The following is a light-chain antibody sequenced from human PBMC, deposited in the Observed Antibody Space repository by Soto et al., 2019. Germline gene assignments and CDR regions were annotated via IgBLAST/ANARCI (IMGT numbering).Light chain of an antibody. CDR3: QHYNSYSEA. V-gene: IGKV1-5*03. CDR1: QSISIW. Sequence: DVQMTQSPSTLSASVGDRVTITCRASQSISIWLAWYQQKPGKAPKILIYKASSLESGVPLRFSASGSGTEFTLTISSLQPDDFATYYCQHYNSYSEAFGQGTKVDIK. J-gene: IGKJ1*01. CDR2: KAS.